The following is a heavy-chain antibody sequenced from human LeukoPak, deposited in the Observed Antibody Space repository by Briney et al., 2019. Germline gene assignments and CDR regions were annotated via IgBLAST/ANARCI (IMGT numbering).Heavy chain of an antibody. CDR3: ARADIVVVPAATDPYYYYGMDV. CDR2: MNPNSGNT. Sequence: ASVKVSCKASGYTFTSYDINWVRHATGQGLELMGWMNPNSGNTGYAQKFQGRVTMTRNTSISTAYMELSSLRSEDTAVYYCARADIVVVPAATDPYYYYGMDVWGQGTTVTVSS. D-gene: IGHD2-2*01. V-gene: IGHV1-8*01. CDR1: GYTFTSYD. J-gene: IGHJ6*02.